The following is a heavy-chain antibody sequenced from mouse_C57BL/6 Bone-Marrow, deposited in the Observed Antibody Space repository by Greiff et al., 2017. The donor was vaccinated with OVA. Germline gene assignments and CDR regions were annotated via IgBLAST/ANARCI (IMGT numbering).Heavy chain of an antibody. CDR2: ISNLAYSI. V-gene: IGHV5-15*04. CDR3: ARLGYDYDGVFFAY. J-gene: IGHJ3*01. D-gene: IGHD2-4*01. Sequence: EVMLVESGGGLVQPGGSLKLSCAASGFTFSDYGMAWVRQAPRKGPEWVAFISNLAYSIYYADTVKGRFTISRENAKNTLYLEMSSLRSEDTAMYYCARLGYDYDGVFFAYWGQGTLVTVSA. CDR1: GFTFSDYG.